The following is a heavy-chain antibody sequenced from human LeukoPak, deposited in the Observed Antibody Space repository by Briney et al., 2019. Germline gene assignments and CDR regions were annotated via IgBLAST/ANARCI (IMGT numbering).Heavy chain of an antibody. CDR3: ARQARDYGDYSYYIDY. CDR1: GYNFTDYW. CDR2: IYPGDSDT. Sequence: GESLKISCQCSGYNFTDYWIAWVRQMPGQGLEWMGRIYPGDSDTRYSPSFQGQVTISADKSITTAYLQWSSLKASDTAMYYCARQARDYGDYSYYIDYWGQGTLVTVSS. D-gene: IGHD4-17*01. V-gene: IGHV5-51*01. J-gene: IGHJ4*02.